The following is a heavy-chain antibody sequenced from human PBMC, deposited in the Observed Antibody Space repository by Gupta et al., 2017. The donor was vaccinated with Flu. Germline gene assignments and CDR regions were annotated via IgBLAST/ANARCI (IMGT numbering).Heavy chain of an antibody. D-gene: IGHD2-2*01. Sequence: QVQLVESGGGVVQPGRSLRLSCAASGFTFRSSGMHWVRQAPGKGLEWVAVIWYDGSNKYYADSVKGRFTISRDNSKNTLYLQMNSLRAEDTAVYYCARGHIVVVPAAKGGLFDYWGQGTLVTVSS. J-gene: IGHJ4*02. V-gene: IGHV3-33*01. CDR2: IWYDGSNK. CDR3: ARGHIVVVPAAKGGLFDY. CDR1: GFTFRSSG.